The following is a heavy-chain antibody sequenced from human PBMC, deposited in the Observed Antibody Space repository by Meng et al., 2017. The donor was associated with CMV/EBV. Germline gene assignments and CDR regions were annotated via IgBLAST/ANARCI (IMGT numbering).Heavy chain of an antibody. CDR2: INPNSGGT. V-gene: IGHV1-2*02. D-gene: IGHD2-2*02. J-gene: IGHJ3*02. CDR3: ASSLYIVVVPAAIDAFDI. CDR1: GYTFTGYY. Sequence: ASVKVSCKASGYTFTGYYMHWVRQAPGQGLEWMGWINPNSGGTNYAQKFQGRVTMTRDTSISTAYVELSRLRSDDTAVYYCASSLYIVVVPAAIDAFDIWGQGTMVTVSS.